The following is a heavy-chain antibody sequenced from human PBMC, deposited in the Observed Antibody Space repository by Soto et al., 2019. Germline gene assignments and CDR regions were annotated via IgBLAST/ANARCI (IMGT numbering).Heavy chain of an antibody. CDR3: ARGTYYFDY. Sequence: QVQLQESGPGLVKPSETLSLTCTVSGGSISSYYWNWIRQPPGKGLEWIGYIYYSGSTHYNPSLKSRVTISVDTSKNQSSLKLSSVTAADTAVYYCARGTYYFDYWGQGTLVTVSS. CDR2: IYYSGST. J-gene: IGHJ4*02. CDR1: GGSISSYY. V-gene: IGHV4-59*01. D-gene: IGHD3-10*01.